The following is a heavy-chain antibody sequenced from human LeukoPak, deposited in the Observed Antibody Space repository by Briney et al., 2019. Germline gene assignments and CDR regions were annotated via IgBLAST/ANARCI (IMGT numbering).Heavy chain of an antibody. V-gene: IGHV5-51*01. D-gene: IGHD2-2*01. J-gene: IGHJ6*03. Sequence: AGESLTISCQGSGYRFTAYWIAWVRQKAGKGLESMGTIYPTDSDTKHSPSFQGQVIMSADRSKNTAYLQWSSLKASDTATYYCARLDQKGFYYYMDVWGRGTTVTVSS. CDR2: IYPTDSDT. CDR3: ARLDQKGFYYYMDV. CDR1: GYRFTAYW.